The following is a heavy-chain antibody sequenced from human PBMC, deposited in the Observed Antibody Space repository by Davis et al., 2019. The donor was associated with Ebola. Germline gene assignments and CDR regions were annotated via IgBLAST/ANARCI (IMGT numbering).Heavy chain of an antibody. Sequence: GESLKISCAASGFTFTNCAMSWVRQAPGKGLEWVSSISVTGIIGGATYYADSVKGRLTISRDNAGNSLFLTMNNLRVDDTAVYYCAKDMWDGHCSRKNCYPGGRWFESWGRGTLVTVS. CDR3: AKDMWDGHCSRKNCYPGGRWFES. CDR2: ISVTGIIGGAT. CDR1: GFTFTNCA. V-gene: IGHV3-23*01. D-gene: IGHD2-2*01. J-gene: IGHJ5*01.